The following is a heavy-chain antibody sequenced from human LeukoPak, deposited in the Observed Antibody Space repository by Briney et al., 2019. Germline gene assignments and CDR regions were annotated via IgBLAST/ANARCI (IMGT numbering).Heavy chain of an antibody. V-gene: IGHV3-23*01. CDR2: ISGSGGST. CDR3: AKRPLYPADWSGYYNWFDP. CDR1: GFTFSSYA. J-gene: IGHJ5*02. Sequence: PAGSLRLSCAASGFTFSSYAKSWVRQAQGKGVEWFSAISGSGGSTYYADSAKGRFTIPRENAKNTLYLQMNSLRAEDTPVYYCAKRPLYPADWSGYYNWFDPWGQGTLVTVSS. D-gene: IGHD3-3*01.